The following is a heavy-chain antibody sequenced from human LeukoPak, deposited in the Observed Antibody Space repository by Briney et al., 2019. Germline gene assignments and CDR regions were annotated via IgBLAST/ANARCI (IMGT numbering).Heavy chain of an antibody. Sequence: SETLSLTCTVSGGSMSSHYWSWIRQPPGKGLEWIGFIYYSGTTKYSPSLQSRVTMLLDTPKNQFSLKLTSVTAADTALYYCARLLDNDSSGYPDTFDMWGQGTMVTASS. V-gene: IGHV4-59*11. CDR3: ARLLDNDSSGYPDTFDM. CDR1: GGSMSSHY. J-gene: IGHJ3*02. CDR2: IYYSGTT. D-gene: IGHD3-22*01.